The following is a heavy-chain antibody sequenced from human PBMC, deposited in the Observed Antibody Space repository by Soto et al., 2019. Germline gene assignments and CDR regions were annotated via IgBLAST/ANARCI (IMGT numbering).Heavy chain of an antibody. Sequence: GGSLRLSCAASGFTFSSYAMSWVRQAPGNGLEWVSAISGSGGSTYYADSVKGRFTISRDNSKNTLYLQMNSLRAEDTAVYYCAKVYSSGWYPHGPFHYWGQGTLVTVSS. CDR2: ISGSGGST. CDR3: AKVYSSGWYPHGPFHY. CDR1: GFTFSSYA. V-gene: IGHV3-23*01. D-gene: IGHD6-19*01. J-gene: IGHJ4*02.